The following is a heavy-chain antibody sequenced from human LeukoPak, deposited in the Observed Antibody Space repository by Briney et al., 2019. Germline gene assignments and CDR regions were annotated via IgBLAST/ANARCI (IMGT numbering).Heavy chain of an antibody. J-gene: IGHJ5*02. CDR3: ARGRGYYYDSSGYHGGSWFGP. V-gene: IGHV3-13*01. D-gene: IGHD3-22*01. CDR2: IGTAGDT. CDR1: GFTFSSYD. Sequence: GGSLRLSCAASGFTFSSYDMHWVRQATGKGLEWVSAIGTAGDTYYPGSVKGRFTISRENAKNSLYLQMNSLRAGDTAVYYCARGRGYYYDSSGYHGGSWFGPWGQGTLVTVSS.